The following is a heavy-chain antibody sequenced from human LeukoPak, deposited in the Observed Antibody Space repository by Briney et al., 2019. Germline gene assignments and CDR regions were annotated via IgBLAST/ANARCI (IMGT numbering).Heavy chain of an antibody. CDR1: GFTFSNYW. CDR2: IKEDGSEE. CDR3: AKDPGGSSGYPDAFDI. V-gene: IGHV3-7*01. J-gene: IGHJ3*02. D-gene: IGHD3-22*01. Sequence: GGSLRLSCAASGFTFSNYWMSWVRQAPGIGLQWVAKIKEDGSEEDYVDSVKGRFTISRDNAKNSLYLQMNSLRADDTAVYYCAKDPGGSSGYPDAFDIWGQGTMVTVSS.